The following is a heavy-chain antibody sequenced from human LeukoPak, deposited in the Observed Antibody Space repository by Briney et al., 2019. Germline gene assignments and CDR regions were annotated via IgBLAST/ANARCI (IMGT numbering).Heavy chain of an antibody. V-gene: IGHV4-39*01. CDR2: IYYSGST. CDR3: ARHEGSYGSSFDY. CDR1: GGSISSSSYY. J-gene: IGHJ4*02. Sequence: SETLSLTCTVSGGSISSSSYYWGWIRQPPGKGLEWIGSIYYSGSTYYNPSLKSRVTISVDTSKSQFSLKLSSVTAADTAVYYCARHEGSYGSSFDYWGQGTLVTVSS. D-gene: IGHD5-18*01.